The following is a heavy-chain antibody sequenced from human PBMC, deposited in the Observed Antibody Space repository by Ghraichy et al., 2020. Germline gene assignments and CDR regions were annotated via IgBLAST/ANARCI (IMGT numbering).Heavy chain of an antibody. V-gene: IGHV4-59*08. CDR1: GGSISSYY. CDR2: IYYSGST. CDR3: ARHGTEQLVRQDAFDI. Sequence: SETLSLTCTVSGGSISSYYWSWIRQPPGKGLEWIGYIYYSGSTNYNPSLKSRVTISVDTSKNQFSLKLSSVTAADTAVYYCARHGTEQLVRQDAFDIWGQGTMVTVSS. D-gene: IGHD6-6*01. J-gene: IGHJ3*02.